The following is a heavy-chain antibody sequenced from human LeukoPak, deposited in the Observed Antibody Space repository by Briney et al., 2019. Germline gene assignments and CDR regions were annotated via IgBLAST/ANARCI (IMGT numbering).Heavy chain of an antibody. CDR2: ISAYNGNT. D-gene: IGHD3-16*01. CDR1: GYTFTSYG. V-gene: IGHV1-18*01. Sequence: EASVKVSCKASGYTFTSYGISWVRQAPGQGLEWMGWISAYNGNTNYAQKLQGRVTMTTDTSTSTAYMELSSLRSEDTAVYYCARTPPGGDVDHWGEGTLVTVSS. J-gene: IGHJ4*02. CDR3: ARTPPGGDVDH.